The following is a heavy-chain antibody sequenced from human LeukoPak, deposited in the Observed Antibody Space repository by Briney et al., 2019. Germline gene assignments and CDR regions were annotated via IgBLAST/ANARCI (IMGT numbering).Heavy chain of an antibody. CDR1: GFTFSSFG. CDR2: ISGNGRST. V-gene: IGHV3-23*01. CDR3: AARSGISPYYIDC. Sequence: LAGGSLRLSCAASGFTFSSFGMSWVRQGPGKGLEWVSGISGNGRSTYYADSVKGRFTISRDNSRNTLYLQMNSLRAEDTAVYDCAARSGISPYYIDCWGQGILVTVSS. J-gene: IGHJ4*02. D-gene: IGHD1-26*01.